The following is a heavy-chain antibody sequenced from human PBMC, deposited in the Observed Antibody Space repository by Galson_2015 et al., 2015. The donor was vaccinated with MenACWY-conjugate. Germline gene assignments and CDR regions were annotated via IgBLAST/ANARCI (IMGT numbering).Heavy chain of an antibody. CDR1: GGTFSNHA. V-gene: IGHV1-69*13. J-gene: IGHJ6*02. Sequence: VKVSCKATGGTFSNHAISWVRPAPGQGLEWVGGIIPMFGTTYYAQRFQGKVTITADESTRTAYLDLRSLRSEDTAVYYCARDGYSYGFGFYGMDVWGPGTTVIVSS. CDR2: IIPMFGTT. CDR3: ARDGYSYGFGFYGMDV. D-gene: IGHD5-18*01.